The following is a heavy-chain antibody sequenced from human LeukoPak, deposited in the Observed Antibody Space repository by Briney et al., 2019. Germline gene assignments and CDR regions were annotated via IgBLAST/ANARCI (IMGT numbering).Heavy chain of an antibody. D-gene: IGHD3-22*01. Sequence: GGSLRLSCAASGFTLSYNNMSWVRQAPGKGLEWVSSISSSSSYIYFADSVKGRFTVSRDNAKNSLNLQMNSLRAEDTAVYYCARADSSGYYLVGGFDIWGQGTMVTVSS. J-gene: IGHJ3*02. CDR1: GFTLSYNN. CDR2: ISSSSSYI. CDR3: ARADSSGYYLVGGFDI. V-gene: IGHV3-21*01.